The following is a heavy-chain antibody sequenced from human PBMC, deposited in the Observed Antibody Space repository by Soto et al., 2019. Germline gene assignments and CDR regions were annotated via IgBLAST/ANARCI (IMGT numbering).Heavy chain of an antibody. J-gene: IGHJ5*02. Sequence: GGSLRLSCAASGFTFSSYGMHWVRQAPGKGLEWVAVIWYDGSNKYYADSVKGRFTISRDNSKNTLYLQMNSLRAEDTAVYYCARDLSGNNWFDPWGQGTLVTVSS. V-gene: IGHV3-33*01. CDR2: IWYDGSNK. CDR3: ARDLSGNNWFDP. CDR1: GFTFSSYG.